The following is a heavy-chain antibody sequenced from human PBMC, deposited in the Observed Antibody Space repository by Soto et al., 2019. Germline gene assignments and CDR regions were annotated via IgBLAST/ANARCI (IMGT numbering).Heavy chain of an antibody. V-gene: IGHV1-2*02. CDR3: AGVFRRSRVSPLFDP. D-gene: IGHD3-10*01. J-gene: IGHJ5*02. Sequence: ASVKVSCKASGYTFTGYYMHWVRQAPGQGLEWMGWINPNSGGTNYAQKFQGRVTMTRDTSISTAYMELSRLRADDTAVYYCAGVFRRSRVSPLFDPWGQGTLVTVSS. CDR2: INPNSGGT. CDR1: GYTFTGYY.